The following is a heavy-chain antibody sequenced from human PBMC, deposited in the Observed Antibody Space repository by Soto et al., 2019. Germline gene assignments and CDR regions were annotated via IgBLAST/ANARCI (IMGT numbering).Heavy chain of an antibody. J-gene: IGHJ6*02. CDR3: ARKGYSSSWYVYYGLDV. CDR1: GFTFNTYE. Sequence: EVQLVESGGGLVQPGGSLRLSCAASGFTFNTYEMNWVRQAPGKGLEWVSSISSSGRTIYYEDSVKGRFSIPRDNAKNSVNLQMNRLRAEVTSVYYCARKGYSSSWYVYYGLDVWGQGTTVTVSS. V-gene: IGHV3-48*03. CDR2: ISSSGRTI. D-gene: IGHD6-13*01.